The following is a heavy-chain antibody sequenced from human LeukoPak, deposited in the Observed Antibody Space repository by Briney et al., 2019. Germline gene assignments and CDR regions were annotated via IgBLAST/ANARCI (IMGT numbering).Heavy chain of an antibody. V-gene: IGHV5-51*01. J-gene: IGHJ6*03. Sequence: KAGESLKISCKGSGNSFTNYWLAWVRQMPGMGLEWMGIIYPGDSDTRYSPSFQGQVTISADKSISTAYLRWSSLKASDTAMYYCARTHLPGWEPSEYYYYYMDVWGKGTTVTVSS. CDR2: IYPGDSDT. D-gene: IGHD1-26*01. CDR1: GNSFTNYW. CDR3: ARTHLPGWEPSEYYYYYMDV.